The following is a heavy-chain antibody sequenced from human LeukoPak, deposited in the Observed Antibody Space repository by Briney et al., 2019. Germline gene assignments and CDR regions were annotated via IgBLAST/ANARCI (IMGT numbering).Heavy chain of an antibody. D-gene: IGHD4-17*01. CDR3: TSRRDYGITH. CDR2: IYTAGST. V-gene: IGHV3-53*01. J-gene: IGHJ4*02. Sequence: PGGSLRLSCAASGFTVSSTYMSWVRQAPGKGLEWVSVIYTAGSTHYADSVKGRFTISRDNSKNTLYLQMNSLRAEDTAVYYCTSRRDYGITHWGQGTLVSVSS. CDR1: GFTVSSTY.